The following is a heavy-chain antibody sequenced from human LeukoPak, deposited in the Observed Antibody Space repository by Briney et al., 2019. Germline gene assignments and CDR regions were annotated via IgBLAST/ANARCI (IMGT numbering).Heavy chain of an antibody. D-gene: IGHD5-18*01. J-gene: IGHJ5*02. Sequence: GGSLRLSCVGSGFTFSHFGVHWVRQAPGKGLEWVSSISSSSSYIYYADSVKGRFTISRDNAKNSLYLQMNSLRAEDTAVYYCARDVDTEYNWFDPWGQGTLVTVSS. CDR3: ARDVDTEYNWFDP. CDR2: ISSSSSYI. V-gene: IGHV3-21*01. CDR1: GFTFSHFG.